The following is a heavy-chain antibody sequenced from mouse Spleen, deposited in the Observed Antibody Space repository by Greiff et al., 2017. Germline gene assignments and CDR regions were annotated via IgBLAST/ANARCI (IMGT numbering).Heavy chain of an antibody. CDR2: IYPGGGYT. D-gene: IGHD4-1*01. V-gene: IGHV1-63*01. CDR3: ARRITGSYAMDY. Sequence: QVQLQQSGAELVRPGTSVKMSCKASGYTFTNYWIGWAKQRPGHGLEWIGDIYPGGGYTNYNEKFKGKATLTADKSSSTAYMQFSSLSSEDSAIYYCARRITGSYAMDYWGQGTSVTVSS. J-gene: IGHJ4*01. CDR1: GYTFTNYW.